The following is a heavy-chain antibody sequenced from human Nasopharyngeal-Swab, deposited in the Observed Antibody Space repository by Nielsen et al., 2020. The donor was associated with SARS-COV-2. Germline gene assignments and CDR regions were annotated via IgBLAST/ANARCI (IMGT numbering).Heavy chain of an antibody. D-gene: IGHD1-1*01. CDR2: LYTSGTT. V-gene: IGHV4-61*02. CDR3: ARAILNLGRGDYMDV. Sequence: WIRQPPGKGLEWIGRLYTSGTTNYNPSLKRRVTISVDTSKAQFSLKLSSVTAADTAVYYCARAILNLGRGDYMDVWGKGTTVTVSS. J-gene: IGHJ6*03.